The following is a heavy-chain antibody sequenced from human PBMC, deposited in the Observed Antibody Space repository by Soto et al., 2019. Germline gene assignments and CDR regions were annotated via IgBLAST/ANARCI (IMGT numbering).Heavy chain of an antibody. V-gene: IGHV3-30-3*01. CDR3: ARGDREDILVVVGARPGEYGTDI. CDR1: GFTFRNHA. J-gene: IGHJ6*02. D-gene: IGHD2-15*01. CDR2: IAHDGSNE. Sequence: QVQLVESGGGVVQPGGSLRLSCAASGFTFRNHAMHWVRQAPGKGLECLAVIAHDGSNEFYRDSVKGRFTVSRDNSKNTLYLYMNSRRSEDTGVYYCARGDREDILVVVGARPGEYGTDIWGQGTTVIVSS.